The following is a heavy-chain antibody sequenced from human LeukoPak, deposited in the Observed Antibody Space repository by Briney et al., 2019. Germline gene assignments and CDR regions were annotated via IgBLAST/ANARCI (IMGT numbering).Heavy chain of an antibody. CDR1: GGSISSYY. CDR3: ARGSFYYDFWSGYYTLDY. V-gene: IGHV4-59*01. CDR2: IYYSGST. J-gene: IGHJ4*02. D-gene: IGHD3-3*01. Sequence: SETLSLTCTVSGGSISSYYWSWIRQPPGKGLEWIGYIYYSGSTNCNPSLKSRVTISVDTSKNQFSLKLSSVTAADTAVYYCARGSFYYDFWSGYYTLDYWGQGTLVTVSS.